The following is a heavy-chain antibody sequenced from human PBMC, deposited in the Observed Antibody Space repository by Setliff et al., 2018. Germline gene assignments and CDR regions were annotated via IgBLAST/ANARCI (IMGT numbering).Heavy chain of an antibody. J-gene: IGHJ4*02. D-gene: IGHD6-25*01. CDR3: ARRDSTSYCGYSFDF. V-gene: IGHV4-39*01. CDR1: GDSISRSTYY. Sequence: SETLSLTCTLSGDSISRSTYYWGWIRQSPGKGLDWIGTVDRSGNTFYNPSLRSRVTISVDTSKNQISPKLTSVSAADTAVYYCARRDSTSYCGYSFDFWGRGILGTVSS. CDR2: VDRSGNT.